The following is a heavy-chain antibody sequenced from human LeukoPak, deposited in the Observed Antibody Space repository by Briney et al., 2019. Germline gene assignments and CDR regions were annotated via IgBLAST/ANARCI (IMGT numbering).Heavy chain of an antibody. Sequence: PGGSLRLSCAASRFTFSNFAMSWVRQAPGKGLEWVSAISGSGGSTYYADSVKGRFTISRDNSKNTLYLQMNSLRAEDTAVYYCAKGGGLVGAIPPLVHWYFDLWGRGTLVTVSS. V-gene: IGHV3-23*01. D-gene: IGHD1-26*01. CDR2: ISGSGGST. CDR1: RFTFSNFA. CDR3: AKGGGLVGAIPPLVHWYFDL. J-gene: IGHJ2*01.